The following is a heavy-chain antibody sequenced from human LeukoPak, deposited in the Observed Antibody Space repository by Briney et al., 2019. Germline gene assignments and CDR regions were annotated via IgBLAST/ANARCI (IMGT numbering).Heavy chain of an antibody. CDR3: ARDTDYYDSSGYYYRYFQH. V-gene: IGHV3-11*01. J-gene: IGHJ1*01. CDR2: ISSSGSTI. CDR1: GFTFSDYY. D-gene: IGHD3-22*01. Sequence: GSLRLSCAASGFTFSDYYMSWIRQAPGKGLEWVSYISSSGSTIYYADSVKGRFTISRDNAKNSLYLQMNSLRAEDTAVYYCARDTDYYDSSGYYYRYFQHWGQGTLVTVSS.